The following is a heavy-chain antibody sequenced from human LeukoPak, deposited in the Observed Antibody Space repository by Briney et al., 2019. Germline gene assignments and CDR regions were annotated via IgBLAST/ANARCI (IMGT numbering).Heavy chain of an antibody. CDR3: AKEDGFVAFPVIVSPAFDI. J-gene: IGHJ3*02. CDR1: GFTFSSYG. Sequence: GGSLRLSCAASGFTFSSYGMHWVRQAPGKGLEWVAVISYDGSNKYYADSVKGRFTISRDNSKNTLYLQMNSLRAEDTAVYYCAKEDGFVAFPVIVSPAFDIWGQGTVVTVSS. V-gene: IGHV3-30*18. CDR2: ISYDGSNK. D-gene: IGHD2-21*01.